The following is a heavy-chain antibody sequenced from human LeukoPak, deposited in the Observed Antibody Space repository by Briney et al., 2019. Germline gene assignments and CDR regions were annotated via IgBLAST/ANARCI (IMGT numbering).Heavy chain of an antibody. CDR3: ARVLRSTYYFDY. D-gene: IGHD2/OR15-2a*01. V-gene: IGHV3-11*04. CDR2: ISSSGSTI. Sequence: GGSLRLSCAASGFTFSDCYMSWIRQAPGKGLEWVSYISSSGSTIYYADSVKGRFTISRDNAKNSLYLQMNSLRAEDTAVYYCARVLRSTYYFDYWGQGTLVTVSS. CDR1: GFTFSDCY. J-gene: IGHJ4*02.